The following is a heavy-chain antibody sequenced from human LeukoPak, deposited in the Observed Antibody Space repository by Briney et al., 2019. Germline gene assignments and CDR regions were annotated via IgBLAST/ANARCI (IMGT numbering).Heavy chain of an antibody. CDR3: ARDIRPPIGDYVLDAFDI. D-gene: IGHD4-17*01. CDR1: GYTFTSYA. V-gene: IGHV1-3*01. CDR2: INAGNGNT. J-gene: IGHJ3*02. Sequence: GASVTVSCKASGYTFTSYAMHWVRQAPGQRLEWMGWINAGNGNTKYSQKFQGRVTITRDTSASTAYMELSSLRSEDTAVYYCARDIRPPIGDYVLDAFDIWGQGTMVTVSS.